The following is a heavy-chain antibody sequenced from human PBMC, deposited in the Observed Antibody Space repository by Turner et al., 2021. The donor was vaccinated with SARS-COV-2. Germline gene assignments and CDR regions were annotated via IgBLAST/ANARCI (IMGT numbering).Heavy chain of an antibody. CDR2: IYSGGTT. J-gene: IGHJ4*02. CDR3: ARGEIRGVTGDY. CDR1: GFTVSNNY. Sequence: EVQLVQSVGGLVQPGGSLRLSCTASGFTVSNNYMSWVRQGPGKGLEWVSLIYSGGTTKYADSVKGRFTISRDNSKNTLYLQMNSLRAEDTAVYYCARGEIRGVTGDYWGRGTLVTVSS. V-gene: IGHV3-66*01. D-gene: IGHD3-10*01.